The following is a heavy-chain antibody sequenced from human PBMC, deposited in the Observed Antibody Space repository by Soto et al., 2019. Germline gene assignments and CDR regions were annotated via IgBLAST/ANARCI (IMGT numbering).Heavy chain of an antibody. V-gene: IGHV1-18*04. D-gene: IGHD6-19*01. CDR2: ISAYNGNT. CDR1: GYTFASYG. Sequence: GASVKVSCKASGYTFASYGISWVREAPGQGLEWMGWISAYNGNTNYAQKLQGRVTMTTDTSTSTAYMELRSLRSDDTAVYYCARVHRVAVAAQPRPFDYWGQGTLVTVSS. CDR3: ARVHRVAVAAQPRPFDY. J-gene: IGHJ4*02.